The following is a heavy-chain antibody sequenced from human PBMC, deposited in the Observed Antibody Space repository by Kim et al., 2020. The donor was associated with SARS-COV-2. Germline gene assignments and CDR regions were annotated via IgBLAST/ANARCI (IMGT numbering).Heavy chain of an antibody. V-gene: IGHV3-7*01. J-gene: IGHJ4*02. D-gene: IGHD3-22*01. Sequence: YVDSVKGRFHLPRDNAKNSLYLQMSSLRAEDTAVYYCVGDDSTGYMYFDFWGQGSVVTVSS. CDR3: VGDDSTGYMYFDF.